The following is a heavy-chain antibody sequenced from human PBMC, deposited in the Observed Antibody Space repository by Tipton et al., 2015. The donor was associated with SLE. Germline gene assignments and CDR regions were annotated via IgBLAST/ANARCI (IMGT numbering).Heavy chain of an antibody. CDR2: IYYSGST. Sequence: TLSLTCTVSGGSISSGDYYWSWIRQPPGKGLEWIGYIYYSGSTYYNPSLKSRVTISVDTSKNQFSLKLSSVTAADTAVYYCARRRARQQLEEDAFDIWGQGTMVTVSS. CDR1: GGSISSGDYY. D-gene: IGHD6-13*01. J-gene: IGHJ3*02. CDR3: ARRRARQQLEEDAFDI. V-gene: IGHV4-30-4*01.